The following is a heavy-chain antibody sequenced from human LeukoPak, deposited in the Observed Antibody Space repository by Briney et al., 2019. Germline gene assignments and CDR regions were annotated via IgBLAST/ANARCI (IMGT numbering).Heavy chain of an antibody. V-gene: IGHV3-21*01. CDR2: ISSSSSYI. J-gene: IGHJ3*02. D-gene: IGHD6-19*01. Sequence: GGSLRLSCAASGFTFSSYSMNWVRQAPVKGLEWVSSISSSSSYIYYADSVKGRFTISRDNAKNSLYLQMNSLRAEDTAVYYCARVAVAGTMGDAFDIWGQGTMVTVSS. CDR1: GFTFSSYS. CDR3: ARVAVAGTMGDAFDI.